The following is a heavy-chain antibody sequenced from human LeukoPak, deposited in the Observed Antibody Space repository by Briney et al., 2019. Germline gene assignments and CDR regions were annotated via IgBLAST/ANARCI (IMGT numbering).Heavy chain of an antibody. D-gene: IGHD6-25*01. CDR1: GYTFTSYG. Sequence: ASVKVSCKASGYTFTSYGMSWVRQAPGQGLEWMGWISAYNGNTNYAQKLQGRVTMTTDTSTSTAYMELRSLRSDDTAVYYCARTPTPFYSSGYWGQGTLVTVSS. CDR2: ISAYNGNT. V-gene: IGHV1-18*01. CDR3: ARTPTPFYSSGY. J-gene: IGHJ4*02.